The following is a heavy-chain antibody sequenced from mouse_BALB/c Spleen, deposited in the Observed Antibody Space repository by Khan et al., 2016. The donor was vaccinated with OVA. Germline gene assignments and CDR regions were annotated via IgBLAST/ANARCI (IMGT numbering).Heavy chain of an antibody. Sequence: QIQLVQSGPELKKPGETVKISCEASGYTFRNYGMNWVKQAPGKGLKWMGWINTNTGEPTYADDFKGRFAFSLETSASTAFLQINNLTNEDMATYCCARRDYGGSPDYWGQGTTLTVSS. J-gene: IGHJ2*01. CDR3: ARRDYGGSPDY. CDR2: INTNTGEP. D-gene: IGHD1-1*01. CDR1: GYTFRNYG. V-gene: IGHV9-1*02.